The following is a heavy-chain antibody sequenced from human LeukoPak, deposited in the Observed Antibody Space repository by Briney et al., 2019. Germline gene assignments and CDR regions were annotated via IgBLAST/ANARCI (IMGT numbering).Heavy chain of an antibody. D-gene: IGHD4-23*01. CDR3: ARDTLSRYGGNENDY. CDR2: ISSSSSYI. J-gene: IGHJ4*02. V-gene: IGHV3-21*01. CDR1: GFTFSSYS. Sequence: SGGSLRLSCAAPGFTFSSYSMNWVRQAPGKGMEWVSSISSSSSYIYYADSVKGRFTISRDNAKNSLYLQMNSLRAEDTAVYYCARDTLSRYGGNENDYWGQGTLVTVSS.